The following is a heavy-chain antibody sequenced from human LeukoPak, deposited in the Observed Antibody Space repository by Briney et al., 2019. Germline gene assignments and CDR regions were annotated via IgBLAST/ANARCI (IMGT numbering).Heavy chain of an antibody. D-gene: IGHD2-2*01. Sequence: GGSLRLSCAASGFTFSSYWMSWVRQAPGKGLEWVANIRQDGSEKYYVDSVKGQFTISRDNAKNSLYLQMTSLRAEDTAVYYCARENRSTSCCFDYWGQGTLVTVPS. J-gene: IGHJ4*02. CDR1: GFTFSSYW. V-gene: IGHV3-7*01. CDR2: IRQDGSEK. CDR3: ARENRSTSCCFDY.